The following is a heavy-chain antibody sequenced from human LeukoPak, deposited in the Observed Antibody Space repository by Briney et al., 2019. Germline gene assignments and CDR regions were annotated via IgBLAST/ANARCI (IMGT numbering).Heavy chain of an antibody. J-gene: IGHJ6*02. D-gene: IGHD2-21*02. CDR1: GYTFTSYG. CDR2: ISAYNGNT. CDR3: AISYCGGDCYVRDDYYYYGMDV. Sequence: ASVKVSCKASGYTFTSYGISWVRQAPGRGLEWMGWISAYNGNTNYAQKLQGRVTMTTDTSTSTAYMELRSLRSDDTAVYYCAISYCGGDCYVRDDYYYYGMDVWGQGTTVTVSS. V-gene: IGHV1-18*01.